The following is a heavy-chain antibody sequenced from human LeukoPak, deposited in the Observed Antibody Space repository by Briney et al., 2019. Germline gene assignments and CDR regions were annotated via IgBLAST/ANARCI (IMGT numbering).Heavy chain of an antibody. CDR3: ARTTTMVRGVIIDFDY. V-gene: IGHV4-59*01. D-gene: IGHD3-10*01. J-gene: IGHJ4*02. CDR2: IYYSGST. Sequence: SETLSLTCTVSGCSISSYYWSWIRQPPGKGLEWMGYIYYSGSTNYNPSLKRRVTTSVDTSKNQFSLKLISITTADTAVYYCARTTTMVRGVIIDFDYWGQGTLVTVSP. CDR1: GCSISSYY.